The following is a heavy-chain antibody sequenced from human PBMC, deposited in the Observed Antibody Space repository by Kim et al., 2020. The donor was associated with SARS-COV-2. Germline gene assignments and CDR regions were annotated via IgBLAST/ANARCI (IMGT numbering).Heavy chain of an antibody. Sequence: ASVKVSCKASGYTFTSYYMHWVRQAPGQGLEWMGIINPSGGSTSYAQKFQGRVTMTRDTSTSTVYMELSSLRSEDTAVYYCARVDQDSDSYYYDSSGYFRAYYFDYWGQGTLVTVSS. J-gene: IGHJ4*02. CDR3: ARVDQDSDSYYYDSSGYFRAYYFDY. CDR2: INPSGGST. D-gene: IGHD3-22*01. V-gene: IGHV1-46*01. CDR1: GYTFTSYY.